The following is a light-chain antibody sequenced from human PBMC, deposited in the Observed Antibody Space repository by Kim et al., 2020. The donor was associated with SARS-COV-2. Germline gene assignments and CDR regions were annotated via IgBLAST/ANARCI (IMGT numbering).Light chain of an antibody. CDR1: QSVTSNY. J-gene: IGKJ2*01. CDR2: GVS. Sequence: EIVLTQSPGTLSLSPGERATLSCRASQSVTSNYLAWYQHKPGQAPRLLIYGVSTRATGIPDRFSGSGSETDFTLTISRLEPEDFAVFYCQQYESSPYTFGQGTKLEI. CDR3: QQYESSPYT. V-gene: IGKV3-20*01.